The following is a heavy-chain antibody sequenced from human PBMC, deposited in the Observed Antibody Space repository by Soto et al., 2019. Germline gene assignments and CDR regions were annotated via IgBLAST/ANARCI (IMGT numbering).Heavy chain of an antibody. D-gene: IGHD2-15*01. J-gene: IGHJ4*02. CDR2: INPNTGNT. V-gene: IGHV1-2*02. Sequence: ASVKVSCKTSGYTFSGHFLQWVRQAPGAGPEWMGWINPNTGNTKYGQKFEGRVTMTRDMSSSTAYMELTRLTVDDTAVYFCARAGSYCSGGSCSFGYWGQGSLVTVSS. CDR1: GYTFSGHF. CDR3: ARAGSYCSGGSCSFGY.